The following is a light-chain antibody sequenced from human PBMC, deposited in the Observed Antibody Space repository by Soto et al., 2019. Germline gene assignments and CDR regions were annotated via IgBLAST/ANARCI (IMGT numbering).Light chain of an antibody. CDR2: TAS. V-gene: IGKV1-17*01. Sequence: DIQMTQSPSSLSASVGDRVTITCRASQGIRNDLAWYQQKTGKGPKRXIYTASNLQSGVPSRFSVNQYGTGCTLTIRSLQQEDVATYDCLQHNTYPLTFGGGTKVDI. J-gene: IGKJ4*01. CDR1: QGIRND. CDR3: LQHNTYPLT.